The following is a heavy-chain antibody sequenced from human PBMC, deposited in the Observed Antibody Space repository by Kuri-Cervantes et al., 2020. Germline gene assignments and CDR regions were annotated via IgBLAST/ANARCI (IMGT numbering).Heavy chain of an antibody. CDR1: GYTFTGYY. Sequence: ASVKVSCKASGYTFTGYYMHWVRQAPGQGLEWMGIINPSGGSTSYAQKFQGRVTMTRDTSTSTVYMELSSLRSEDTAVYYCARVRVYDSSGYYYSRDYYYYGMDVWGQGTTVTVSS. V-gene: IGHV1-46*01. CDR3: ARVRVYDSSGYYYSRDYYYYGMDV. D-gene: IGHD3-22*01. CDR2: INPSGGST. J-gene: IGHJ6*02.